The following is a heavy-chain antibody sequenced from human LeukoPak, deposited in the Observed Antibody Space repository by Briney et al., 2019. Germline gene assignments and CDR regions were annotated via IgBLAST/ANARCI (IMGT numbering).Heavy chain of an antibody. CDR2: IYPGDSDT. J-gene: IGHJ1*01. Sequence: GESLKISCKGSGYSFTNYWIGWVRQVPGKGLEWMGIIYPGDSDTRYSPSFQGQVTISADKSISTAYLQWSSLKASVTAMYFCATYAGSYSKYFQHWGQGTLVTVSS. CDR1: GYSFTNYW. D-gene: IGHD3-10*01. CDR3: ATYAGSYSKYFQH. V-gene: IGHV5-51*01.